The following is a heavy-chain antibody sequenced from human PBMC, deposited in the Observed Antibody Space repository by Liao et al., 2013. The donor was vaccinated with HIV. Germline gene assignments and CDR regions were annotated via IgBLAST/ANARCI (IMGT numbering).Heavy chain of an antibody. V-gene: IGHV4-34*01. CDR1: GGSFSGYY. Sequence: QVQLQQWGAGLLKPSETLSLTCAVYGGSFSGYYWSWIRQPPGKGLEWIGEINHSGSTNYNPSLKSRVTISVDTSKNQFSLKLSSVTAADTAVYYCARRKTRDYYYYMDVWGKGTTVTVSS. CDR3: ARRKTRDYYYYMDV. J-gene: IGHJ6*03. CDR2: INHSGST. D-gene: IGHD1-14*01.